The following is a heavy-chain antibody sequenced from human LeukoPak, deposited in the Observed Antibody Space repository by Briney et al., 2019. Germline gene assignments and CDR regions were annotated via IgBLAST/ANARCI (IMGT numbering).Heavy chain of an antibody. Sequence: PSQTLSLTCTVSGGSISSGSYYWGWIRQPAGKGLEWIGRIYTSGSTNYNPSLKSRVTISVDTSKNQFSLKLSSVTAADTAVYYCARVSVTGTTPVWFDPWGQGTLVTVSS. D-gene: IGHD1-7*01. CDR2: IYTSGST. V-gene: IGHV4-61*02. J-gene: IGHJ5*02. CDR3: ARVSVTGTTPVWFDP. CDR1: GGSISSGSYY.